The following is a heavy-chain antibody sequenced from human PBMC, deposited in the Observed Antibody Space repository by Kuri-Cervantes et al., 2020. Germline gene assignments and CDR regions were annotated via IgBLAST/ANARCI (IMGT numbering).Heavy chain of an antibody. CDR1: GFIFNDYW. CDR2: IRPDGSDK. CDR3: ARAKQDYYDSSGYLDY. Sequence: GESLKISCVAAGFIFNDYWRTWVRQVTGRGLEFVANIRPDGSDKYYGDSVKGRFTISRDNAKNSLYLQMNSLRDEDTAVYYCARAKQDYYDSSGYLDYWGQGTLVTVSS. J-gene: IGHJ4*02. D-gene: IGHD3-22*01. V-gene: IGHV3-7*01.